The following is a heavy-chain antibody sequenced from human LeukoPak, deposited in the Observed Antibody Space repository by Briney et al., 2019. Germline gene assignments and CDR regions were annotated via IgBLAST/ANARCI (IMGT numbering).Heavy chain of an antibody. D-gene: IGHD4-17*01. CDR1: GFTFSSYS. CDR2: ISSSSSTI. V-gene: IGHV3-48*01. CDR3: AKYGNDYGDYDAFDI. J-gene: IGHJ3*02. Sequence: GGSLRLSCAASGFTFSSYSMNWVRQAPGKGLEWVSYISSSSSTIYYADSVKGRFTISRDNAKNSLYLQMNSLRAEDTAVYYCAKYGNDYGDYDAFDIWGQGTMVTVSS.